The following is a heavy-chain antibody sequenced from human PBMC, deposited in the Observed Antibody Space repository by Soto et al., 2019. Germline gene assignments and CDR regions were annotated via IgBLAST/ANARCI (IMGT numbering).Heavy chain of an antibody. D-gene: IGHD5-12*01. J-gene: IGHJ6*02. Sequence: GASVKVSCKASGYTFTSYGISCVRQAPGQGLEWMGWISAYNGNTNYAQKLQGRVTMTTDTSTSTAYMELRSLRSDDTAVYYCARGGYSGYDLGYYYYGMDVWGQGPRSPSP. CDR2: ISAYNGNT. CDR1: GYTFTSYG. V-gene: IGHV1-18*01. CDR3: ARGGYSGYDLGYYYYGMDV.